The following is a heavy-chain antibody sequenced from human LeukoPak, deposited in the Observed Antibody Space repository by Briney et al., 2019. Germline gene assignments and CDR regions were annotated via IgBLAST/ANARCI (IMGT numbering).Heavy chain of an antibody. Sequence: PGRSLRLSCAASGFTFSSYDMHWVRQAPGKGLEWVADICYGGSNKYYADSVKGRFTISRDNYKNTLYLQMSSLRAEDTAVYYCARGGEVFDYWGQGTLVTVSS. CDR1: GFTFSSYD. V-gene: IGHV3-33*01. CDR3: ARGGEVFDY. CDR2: ICYGGSNK. D-gene: IGHD3-16*01. J-gene: IGHJ4*02.